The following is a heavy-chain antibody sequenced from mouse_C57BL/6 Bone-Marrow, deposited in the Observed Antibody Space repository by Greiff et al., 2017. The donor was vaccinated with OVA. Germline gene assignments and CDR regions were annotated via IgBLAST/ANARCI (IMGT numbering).Heavy chain of an antibody. Sequence: EVKLVESGGGLVQPGGSLKLSCAASGFTFSDYYMYWVRQTPEKRLEWVAYISNGGGSTYYPDTVKGRFTISRDNAKNTLYLQMSRLTSEDTAMYYCARHLGFAYWGQGTLVTVSA. CDR1: GFTFSDYY. J-gene: IGHJ3*01. CDR3: ARHLGFAY. V-gene: IGHV5-12*01. CDR2: ISNGGGST.